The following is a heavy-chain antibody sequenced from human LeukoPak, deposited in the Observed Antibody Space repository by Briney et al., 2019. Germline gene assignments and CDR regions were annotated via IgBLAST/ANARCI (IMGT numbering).Heavy chain of an antibody. J-gene: IGHJ3*02. Sequence: GESLKISCKGSGYSFTSYWIGWVRQMPGKGLEWMGIIYPGDSDTRYSPSFQGQVTISADKSISTAYLQWSSLKASDTAMYYCARRGAGYCSSTSCPAKGAFDIWGQGTMVTVSS. CDR2: IYPGDSDT. CDR1: GYSFTSYW. V-gene: IGHV5-51*01. D-gene: IGHD2-2*01. CDR3: ARRGAGYCSSTSCPAKGAFDI.